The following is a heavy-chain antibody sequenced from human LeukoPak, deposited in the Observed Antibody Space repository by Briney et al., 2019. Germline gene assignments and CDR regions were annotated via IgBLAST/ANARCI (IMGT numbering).Heavy chain of an antibody. CDR3: AREDDWNYEDY. CDR2: IRSDGGTI. D-gene: IGHD1-7*01. V-gene: IGHV3-74*01. J-gene: IGHJ4*02. CDR1: GFTFSNHW. Sequence: GGSLRLSCAASGFTFSNHWMHWVRQTPGKGLVWVSRIRSDGGTIDYADSVRGRFTISRDNAKDTLSLQMNSLRAEDTAIYYCAREDDWNYEDYWGQGTLVTVSS.